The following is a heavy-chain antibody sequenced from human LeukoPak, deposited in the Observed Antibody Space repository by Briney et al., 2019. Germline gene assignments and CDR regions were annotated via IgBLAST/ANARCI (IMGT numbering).Heavy chain of an antibody. Sequence: SQTLSLTCAISGDSVSSNSAAWNWIRQSPSRGLEWLGRTYYRSKWYNDYAVSVKSRITINPDTSKNQFSLQLNSVTPEDTAVYYCARGGYSSSWYSYNWFDPWGQGTLVTVSS. J-gene: IGHJ5*02. CDR2: TYYRSKWYN. CDR1: GDSVSSNSAA. CDR3: ARGGYSSSWYSYNWFDP. V-gene: IGHV6-1*01. D-gene: IGHD6-13*01.